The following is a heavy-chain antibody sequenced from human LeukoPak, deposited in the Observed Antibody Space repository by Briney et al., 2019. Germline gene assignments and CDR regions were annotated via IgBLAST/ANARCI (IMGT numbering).Heavy chain of an antibody. CDR1: GFTFSSYA. J-gene: IGHJ4*02. Sequence: GGSLRLSCAASGFTFSSYAMSWVRQAPGKGLEWVSAISGSGGSTYYADSVKGRFTISRDNSKNSLYLQMNSLRAEDTAVYYCARNLAVAHFDYWGQGTLVTVSS. CDR2: ISGSGGST. CDR3: ARNLAVAHFDY. V-gene: IGHV3-23*01. D-gene: IGHD6-19*01.